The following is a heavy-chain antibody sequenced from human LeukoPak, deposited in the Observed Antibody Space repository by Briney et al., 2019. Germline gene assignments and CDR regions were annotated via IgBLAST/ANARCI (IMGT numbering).Heavy chain of an antibody. D-gene: IGHD2-2*01. Sequence: PGGSLRLSCAASGFTFSSYAMSWVRQAPGKGLEWVSAISGSGGSTYYADSVKGRFTISRDNSKNTLYLQMNSLRAEDTAVYYCAKTIGYCSSTSCYWYPPDASDIWGQGTMVTVSS. J-gene: IGHJ3*02. CDR3: AKTIGYCSSTSCYWYPPDASDI. CDR2: ISGSGGST. CDR1: GFTFSSYA. V-gene: IGHV3-23*01.